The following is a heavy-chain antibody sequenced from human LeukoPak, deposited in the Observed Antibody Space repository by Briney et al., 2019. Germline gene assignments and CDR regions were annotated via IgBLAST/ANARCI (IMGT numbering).Heavy chain of an antibody. CDR1: GYTFTSYA. J-gene: IGHJ4*02. Sequence: GASVKVSCKASGYTFTSYAVHWVRQAPGQRLEWMGWINAGNGNTKYSQKFQGRVTITRDTSASTAYMELSSLRSEDTAVYYCARALPLGRFGELVVYWGQGTLVTVSS. CDR3: ARALPLGRFGELVVY. D-gene: IGHD3-10*01. V-gene: IGHV1-3*01. CDR2: INAGNGNT.